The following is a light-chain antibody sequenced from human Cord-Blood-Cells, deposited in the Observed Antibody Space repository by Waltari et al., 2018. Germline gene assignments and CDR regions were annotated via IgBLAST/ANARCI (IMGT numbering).Light chain of an antibody. V-gene: IGKV3-11*01. CDR3: QQRSNSV. CDR2: DAS. Sequence: EIVLTQSPATLSLSPGARATLPCRSSQSVSSYLAWYQQKPGQAPRLLIYDASNRATGIPARFSGSGSRTDFTLTISSLEPEDFAVYDCQQRSNSVFGGGTKVEIK. J-gene: IGKJ4*02. CDR1: QSVSSY.